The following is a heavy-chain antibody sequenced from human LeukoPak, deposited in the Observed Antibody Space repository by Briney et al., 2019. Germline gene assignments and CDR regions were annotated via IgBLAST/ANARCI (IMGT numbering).Heavy chain of an antibody. J-gene: IGHJ4*02. CDR2: TYYRSKWYN. CDR1: GDSVSSNSAA. D-gene: IGHD6-19*01. V-gene: IGHV6-1*01. Sequence: SQTLSLTCAISGDSVSSNSAAWNWIRQSPSRGLEWLGRTYYRSKWYNDHAVSVKSRITINPDTSKNQFSLQLNSVTPEDTAVYYCARGVHGYSSGWEDFDYWGQGTLVTVSS. CDR3: ARGVHGYSSGWEDFDY.